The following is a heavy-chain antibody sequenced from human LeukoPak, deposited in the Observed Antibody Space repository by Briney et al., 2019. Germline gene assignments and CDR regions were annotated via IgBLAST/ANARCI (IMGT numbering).Heavy chain of an antibody. J-gene: IGHJ4*02. V-gene: IGHV4-59*01. CDR2: INYSGST. CDR1: GGSISSYY. CDR3: ARGEYSSSWSYFDY. D-gene: IGHD6-13*01. Sequence: SETLSLTCTVSGGSISSYYWSWIRQPPGKGLEWIGYINYSGSTNYNPSLKSRVTISVGTSKNQFSLKLSSVTAADTAVYYCARGEYSSSWSYFDYWGQGTLVTVSS.